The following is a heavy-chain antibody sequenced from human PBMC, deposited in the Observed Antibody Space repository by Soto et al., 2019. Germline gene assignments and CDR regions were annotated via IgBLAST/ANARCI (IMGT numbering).Heavy chain of an antibody. CDR1: GFTFSGSA. CDR2: IRSKANNYAT. J-gene: IGHJ6*01. Sequence: EVQLVESGGGLVQPGGSLKLSCAASGFTFSGSAVHWVRQASGKGLEWVGRIRSKANNYATAYAASVQGRFTIFRDDLKNTAYLQMNSLKTEDTAVYYCTNPQVYYGMDVWGQVTTVTVSS. V-gene: IGHV3-73*02. CDR3: TNPQVYYGMDV.